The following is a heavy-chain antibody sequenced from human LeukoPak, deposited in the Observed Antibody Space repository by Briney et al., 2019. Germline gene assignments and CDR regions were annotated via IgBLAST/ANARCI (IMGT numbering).Heavy chain of an antibody. J-gene: IGHJ4*02. CDR2: ISSSGSTI. CDR1: GFTFSSYS. Sequence: GGSLRLSCAASGFTFSSYSMNWVRRAPGKGLEWVSSISSSGSTIYYADSVKGRFTISRDNAKNSLYLQMNSLRAEDTAVYYCARGWLGIFGVAMGDVDYWGQGTLVTVSS. V-gene: IGHV3-48*04. CDR3: ARGWLGIFGVAMGDVDY. D-gene: IGHD3-3*01.